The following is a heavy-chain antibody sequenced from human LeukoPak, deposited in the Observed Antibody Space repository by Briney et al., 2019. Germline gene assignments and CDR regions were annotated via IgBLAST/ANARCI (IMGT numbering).Heavy chain of an antibody. CDR1: GFTFSSYS. CDR2: ISSSSSYI. D-gene: IGHD1-1*01. CDR3: ARDIPTREPYFDY. Sequence: PGGSLRLSCAASGFTFSSYSMNWVRQAPGKGLEWVSSISSSSSYIYYADSVKGRFTISRDNAKNSLYLQMNSLRAEDTAVYYCARDIPTREPYFDYWGQGTLVTVSS. V-gene: IGHV3-21*01. J-gene: IGHJ4*02.